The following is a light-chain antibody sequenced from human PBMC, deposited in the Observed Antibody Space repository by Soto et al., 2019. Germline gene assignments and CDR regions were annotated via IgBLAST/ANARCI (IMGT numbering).Light chain of an antibody. V-gene: IGKV1-5*01. Sequence: DIQMTQSPSTLSASVGDSLTITCRASHSIRDCLAWYQQKPGKAPRLLIYDVSNLESGVPSRFSGSGSGTEFTLTISSLRPDDFATYYCQQYESYALTFGGGTRVDIK. CDR1: HSIRDC. J-gene: IGKJ4*01. CDR2: DVS. CDR3: QQYESYALT.